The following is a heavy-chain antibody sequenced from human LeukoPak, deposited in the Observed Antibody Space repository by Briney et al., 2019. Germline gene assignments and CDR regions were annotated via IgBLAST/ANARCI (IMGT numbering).Heavy chain of an antibody. CDR3: VRGAIGYCSSTSCYYFDY. J-gene: IGHJ4*02. V-gene: IGHV3-7*04. CDR1: GFTFSSYW. D-gene: IGHD2-2*01. Sequence: GGSLRLSCAASGFTFSSYWMSWVRQAPGKGLEWVANIKQDGSEKYYVDSVKGRITISRDNAKNSLYLQMNSLRAEDTAVYYCVRGAIGYCSSTSCYYFDYWGQGTLVTVSS. CDR2: IKQDGSEK.